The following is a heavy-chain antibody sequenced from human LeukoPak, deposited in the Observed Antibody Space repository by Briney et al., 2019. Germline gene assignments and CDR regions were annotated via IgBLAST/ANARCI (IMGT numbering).Heavy chain of an antibody. V-gene: IGHV3-7*03. D-gene: IGHD3-10*01. CDR2: INHNGNVN. CDR1: GFTFSSYW. CDR3: ARGSGLDV. J-gene: IGHJ6*02. Sequence: GGSLRLSCAASGFTFSSYWMNWARQAPGKGLEWVASINHNGNVNYYVDSVKGRFTISRDNAKNSLYLQMSNLRAEDTAVYFCARGSGLDVWGQGATVTVSS.